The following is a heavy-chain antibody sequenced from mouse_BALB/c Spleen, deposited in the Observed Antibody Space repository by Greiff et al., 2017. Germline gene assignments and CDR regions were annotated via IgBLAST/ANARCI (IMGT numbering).Heavy chain of an antibody. D-gene: IGHD1-1*02. CDR1: GYTFTSYW. V-gene: IGHV1-87*01. CDR2: IYPGDGDT. Sequence: QVQLKQSGAELARPGASVKLSCKASGYTFTSYWMQWVKQRPGQGLEWIGAIYPGDGDTRYTQKFKGKATLTADKSSSTAYMQLSSLASEDSAVYYCARLSLAMDYWGQGTSVTVSS. CDR3: ARLSLAMDY. J-gene: IGHJ4*01.